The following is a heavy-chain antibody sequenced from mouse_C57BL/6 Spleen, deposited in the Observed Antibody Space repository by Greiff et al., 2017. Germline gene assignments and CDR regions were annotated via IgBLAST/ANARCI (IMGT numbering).Heavy chain of an antibody. CDR3: ARNHGSSYGYFDV. Sequence: SGAELVRPGTSVKVSCKASGYAFTNYLIEWVKQRPGQGLEWIGVINPGSGGTNYNEKFKGKATLTADKSSSTAYMQLSSLTSEDSAVYFCARNHGSSYGYFDVWGTGTTVTVSS. V-gene: IGHV1-54*01. J-gene: IGHJ1*03. D-gene: IGHD1-1*01. CDR2: INPGSGGT. CDR1: GYAFTNYL.